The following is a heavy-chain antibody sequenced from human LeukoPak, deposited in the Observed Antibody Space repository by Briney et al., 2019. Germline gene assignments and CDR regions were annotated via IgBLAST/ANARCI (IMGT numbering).Heavy chain of an antibody. CDR1: GYTFTIYA. V-gene: IGHV1-3*01. CDR2: INAGNGNT. Sequence: ASVKVSCTASGYTFTIYAMHWVRQAPGQRLEWMGWINAGNGNTKYSQKFQGRVTITRDTSASTAYMELSSLRSEDTAVYYCAREDDWDTYYFGYWGQGTLVTVSS. D-gene: IGHD3-9*01. J-gene: IGHJ4*02. CDR3: AREDDWDTYYFGY.